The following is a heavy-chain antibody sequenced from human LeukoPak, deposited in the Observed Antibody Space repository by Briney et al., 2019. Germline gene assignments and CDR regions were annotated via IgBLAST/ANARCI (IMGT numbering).Heavy chain of an antibody. CDR3: GKNIGAVGTFDY. V-gene: IGHV3-23*01. J-gene: IGHJ4*02. Sequence: GGSLRLSCAASGFAFSSYAMNWVRQAPGKGLEWVSVVSGGGDNTKYADSVKGRFTISRDNSKNTLYLQVNSLRVEDTAVYYCGKNIGAVGTFDYWGQGTLVTVSS. D-gene: IGHD6-13*01. CDR1: GFAFSSYA. CDR2: VSGGGDNT.